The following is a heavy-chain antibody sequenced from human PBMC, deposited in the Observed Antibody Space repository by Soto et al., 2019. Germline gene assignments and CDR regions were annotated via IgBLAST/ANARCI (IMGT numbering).Heavy chain of an antibody. D-gene: IGHD2-15*01. CDR1: GGSMISYY. Sequence: SETLSLTCTVSGGSMISYYWSWIRQPPGKGLEWIGFIYYAGNTNYNPSLKSRVTISVDTSKSQFSLKLSSVTAADTAVYYCASALYCSGGSCSFDPWGQGTLVTVSS. V-gene: IGHV4-59*01. CDR2: IYYAGNT. J-gene: IGHJ5*02. CDR3: ASALYCSGGSCSFDP.